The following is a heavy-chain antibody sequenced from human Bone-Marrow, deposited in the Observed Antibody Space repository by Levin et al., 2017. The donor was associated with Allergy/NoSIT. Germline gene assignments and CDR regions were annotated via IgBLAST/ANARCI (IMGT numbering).Heavy chain of an antibody. D-gene: IGHD2-8*01. V-gene: IGHV4-59*01. Sequence: SETLSLTCTVSGGSLSDYYWTWIRQAPGKGLEWIGYIYYTGSTNYTPSLKSRVSISLDTSKNQFSLTLTSVTAADTAVYFCARVSRLEMYSIYYYTMDVWGQGTTVIVSS. CDR3: ARVSRLEMYSIYYYTMDV. CDR2: IYYTGST. J-gene: IGHJ6*02. CDR1: GGSLSDYY.